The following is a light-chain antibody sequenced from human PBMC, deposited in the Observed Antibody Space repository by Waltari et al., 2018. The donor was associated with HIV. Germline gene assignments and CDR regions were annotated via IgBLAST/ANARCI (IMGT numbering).Light chain of an antibody. J-gene: IGKJ5*01. V-gene: IGKV1-5*03. CDR1: QSISRW. Sequence: DIQMTQSPSTLSASVGDRVTITCRASQSISRWVAWYQQKPGKVPKLLIYKASTLQSGAPSRFSGSGSGTEFTLTISSLQPDDFATYYCQQYNSYSLTFGQGTRLEIK. CDR2: KAS. CDR3: QQYNSYSLT.